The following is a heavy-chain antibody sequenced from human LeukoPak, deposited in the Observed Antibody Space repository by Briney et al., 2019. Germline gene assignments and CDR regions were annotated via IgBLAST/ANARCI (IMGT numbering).Heavy chain of an antibody. J-gene: IGHJ4*02. CDR2: IYYSGST. V-gene: IGHV4-39*07. CDR3: ARVGPYYYGSGSYYNFRYFDY. D-gene: IGHD3-10*01. CDR1: GGSFSSSSYY. Sequence: SETLSLTCAVYGGSFSSSSYYWGWIRQPPGKGLEWFGSIYYSGSTYYNPSLKSRVIISVDTSKNQFSLKLSSVTAADTAVYYCARVGPYYYGSGSYYNFRYFDYWGQGTLVTVSS.